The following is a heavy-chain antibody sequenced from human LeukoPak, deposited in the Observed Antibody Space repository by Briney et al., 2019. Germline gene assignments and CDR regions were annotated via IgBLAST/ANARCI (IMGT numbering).Heavy chain of an antibody. V-gene: IGHV4-34*01. CDR1: GGSFNGYY. D-gene: IGHD6-13*01. J-gene: IGHJ3*02. CDR3: ARSKSGYFDAFDI. CDR2: INRSGNT. Sequence: SETLSLTCSVYGGSFNGYYWSWIRQPPGKGLGCIGEINRSGNTIYNPSLKSRVTILLDTSRNQFSLKLTSVTAADTAVYYCARSKSGYFDAFDIWGQGTMVTVSS.